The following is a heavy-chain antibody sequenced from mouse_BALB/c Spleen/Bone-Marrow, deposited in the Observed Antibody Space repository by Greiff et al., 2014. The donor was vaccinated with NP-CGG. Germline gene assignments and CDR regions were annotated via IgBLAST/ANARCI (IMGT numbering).Heavy chain of an antibody. D-gene: IGHD1-1*01. V-gene: IGHV4-1*02. J-gene: IGHJ1*01. CDR2: INPDSSTI. Sequence: VQLKESGGGLVQPGGSLKLSCAASGFVFSRYWMRWVRQAPGKGLEWIGDINPDSSTINYTPSLKDKFIISRDNAKNTLYLQMSNVRSEDTALYYCARLNCYGSLFVWGAGTTVTVAS. CDR3: ARLNCYGSLFV. CDR1: GFVFSRYW.